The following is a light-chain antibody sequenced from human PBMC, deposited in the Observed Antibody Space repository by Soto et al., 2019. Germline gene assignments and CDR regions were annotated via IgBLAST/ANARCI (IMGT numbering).Light chain of an antibody. CDR1: QNNNND. CDR2: VAS. V-gene: IGKV1-39*01. J-gene: IGKJ4*01. Sequence: DIQMTQSPSSLSAAVGDRVTITCRASQNNNNDLNWYQQKPGKAPKLLIYVASTLQSGVPSRFSGSGSGTDFTLTISSLQPEDFATYYCQQSYSTPPLTFGGGTKVEIK. CDR3: QQSYSTPPLT.